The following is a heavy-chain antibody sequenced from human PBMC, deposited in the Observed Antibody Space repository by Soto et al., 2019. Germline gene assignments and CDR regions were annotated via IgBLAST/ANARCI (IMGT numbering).Heavy chain of an antibody. J-gene: IGHJ4*02. Sequence: XGSLRLSCAVSGFTFSSHSMNWVRQAPGKGLEWVSSITTSSESKYYTDSVKGRFTLSRDNAKNSLYLQMNSLRAEDTAVYYCARSTRGFSYGKIDSWGRGTLVTVSS. CDR1: GFTFSSHS. D-gene: IGHD5-18*01. V-gene: IGHV3-21*01. CDR2: ITTSSESK. CDR3: ARSTRGFSYGKIDS.